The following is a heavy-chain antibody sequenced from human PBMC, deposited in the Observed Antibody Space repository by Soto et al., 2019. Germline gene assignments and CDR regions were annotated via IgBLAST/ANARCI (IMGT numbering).Heavy chain of an antibody. V-gene: IGHV3-30-3*01. D-gene: IGHD2-21*02. J-gene: IGHJ2*01. Sequence: LSLSCAASGFTFSSYAMHWVRQAPGKGLEWVAVISYDGSNKYYADSVKGRFTISRDNSKNTLYLQMNSLRAEDTAVYYCARTCGGDCYSVFWYFDLWGRGTLVTVSS. CDR3: ARTCGGDCYSVFWYFDL. CDR1: GFTFSSYA. CDR2: ISYDGSNK.